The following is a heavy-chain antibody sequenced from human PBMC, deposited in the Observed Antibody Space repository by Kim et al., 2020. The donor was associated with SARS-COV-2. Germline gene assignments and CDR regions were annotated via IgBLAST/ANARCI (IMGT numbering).Heavy chain of an antibody. CDR2: FSSGSGGVT. CDR1: GFTFINYA. V-gene: IGHV3-23*01. Sequence: GGSLRLSCAASGFTFINYAMSWVRQAPGKGLEWVSAFSSGSGGVTYYADSVKGRFTISRDNSKNTLYLQMNSLRAEDTAVYYCAKDYRSGYSGYDIGDWGQGPLVTVSS. CDR3: AKDYRSGYSGYDIGD. D-gene: IGHD5-12*01. J-gene: IGHJ4*02.